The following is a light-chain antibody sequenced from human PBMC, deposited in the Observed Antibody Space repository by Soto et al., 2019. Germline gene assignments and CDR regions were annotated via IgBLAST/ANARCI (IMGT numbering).Light chain of an antibody. Sequence: ETVLTQSPATLSVSPGGRATLSCRASQSVSSNLAWYQQKPGQAPRLLIYGASTRATGIPARFSGSGSGTEFTLTISSLQSEDFAVYYCQQYNNWPRTFGQGTKVDIK. CDR3: QQYNNWPRT. J-gene: IGKJ1*01. CDR2: GAS. V-gene: IGKV3-15*01. CDR1: QSVSSN.